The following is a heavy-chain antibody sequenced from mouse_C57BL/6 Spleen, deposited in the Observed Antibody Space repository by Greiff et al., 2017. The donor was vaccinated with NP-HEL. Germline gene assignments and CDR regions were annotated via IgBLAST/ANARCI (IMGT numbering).Heavy chain of an antibody. CDR2: IYPGDGDT. CDR1: GYAFSSYW. J-gene: IGHJ1*03. D-gene: IGHD1-1*01. CDR3: ARIPYYYGSVYWYFDV. Sequence: SGASVKISCKASGYAFSSYWMNWVKQRPGKGLEWIGQIYPGDGDTNYNGKFKGKATLTADKSSSTAYMQLSSLTSEDSAVYFCARIPYYYGSVYWYFDVWGTGTTVTVSS. V-gene: IGHV1-80*01.